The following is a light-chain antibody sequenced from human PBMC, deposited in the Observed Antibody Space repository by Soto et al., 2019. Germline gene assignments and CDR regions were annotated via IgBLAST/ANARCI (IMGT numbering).Light chain of an antibody. J-gene: IGKJ5*01. CDR1: QTISRY. CDR3: QQSYSTPSIT. CDR2: ASS. V-gene: IGKV1-39*01. Sequence: DIQLTQPPASLSASVGDGVTITCRASQTISRYLNWYQQKPGTAPKLLIYASSTLQSGVPSRFSGSGSGTDFTLTIRSLQPEDFATYYCQQSYSTPSITFGQGTRLEIK.